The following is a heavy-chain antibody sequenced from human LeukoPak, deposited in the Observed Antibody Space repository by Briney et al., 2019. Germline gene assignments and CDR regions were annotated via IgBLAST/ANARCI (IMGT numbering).Heavy chain of an antibody. CDR3: ARVFSGYSYGYAFDI. CDR1: GGTFSSYA. V-gene: IGHV1-69*13. Sequence: ASVKVSCKASGGTFSSYAISWVRQAPGQGLEWMGGIIPIFGTANYAQKFQGRVTITADESTSTAYMELSSLRSEDTAVYYCARVFSGYSYGYAFDIWGQGTMVTVSS. J-gene: IGHJ3*02. D-gene: IGHD5-18*01. CDR2: IIPIFGTA.